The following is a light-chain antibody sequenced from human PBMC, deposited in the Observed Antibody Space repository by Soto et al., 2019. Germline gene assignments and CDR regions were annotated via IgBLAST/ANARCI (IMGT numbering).Light chain of an antibody. CDR2: DAS. Sequence: EIVLTQSPATLSLSPGERATLSCRASQSVSSHLAWYQQKPGQGPRLLIYDASNRATGIPARFSGSGSGTDFTLTISSLEPEDSAVYYCQQRNNWPPFTFGQGTRLEIK. V-gene: IGKV3-11*01. CDR1: QSVSSH. J-gene: IGKJ5*01. CDR3: QQRNNWPPFT.